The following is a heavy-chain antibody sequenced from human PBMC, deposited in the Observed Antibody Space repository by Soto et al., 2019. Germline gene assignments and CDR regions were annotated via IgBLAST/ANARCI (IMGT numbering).Heavy chain of an antibody. Sequence: QLQLQESGPGLVKPSETLSLTCTVSGGSITSGDSYWSWIRQSPGKGLEWIAYIFYNGNAYYSPSIRSRATISVDTSKNQFSLKLTSVTAADTAVYYCARDFRFRTSSYVGAWFDPWGQGTLVTVSS. D-gene: IGHD3-16*01. J-gene: IGHJ5*02. CDR1: GGSITSGDSY. CDR3: ARDFRFRTSSYVGAWFDP. CDR2: IFYNGNA. V-gene: IGHV4-30-4*01.